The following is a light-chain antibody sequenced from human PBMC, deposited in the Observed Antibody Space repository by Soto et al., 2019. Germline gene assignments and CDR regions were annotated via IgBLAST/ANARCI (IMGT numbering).Light chain of an antibody. Sequence: QSVLTQPPSASGSPGQSVTISCTGTSSDVGGYNYVSWYQQHPGKAPKVMIYDVTKRPSGVPDRFSGSKSGNTASLTVSGLQAEDEADYYCVSYADINILTFGGGTKLTVL. CDR3: VSYADINILT. J-gene: IGLJ2*01. CDR2: DVT. V-gene: IGLV2-8*01. CDR1: SSDVGGYNY.